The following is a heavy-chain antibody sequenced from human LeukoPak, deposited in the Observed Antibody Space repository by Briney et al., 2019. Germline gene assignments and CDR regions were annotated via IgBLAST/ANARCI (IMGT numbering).Heavy chain of an antibody. J-gene: IGHJ4*02. V-gene: IGHV4-59*08. CDR2: IYYSGST. Sequence: KTSETLSLTCTVSGGSISSYYWSWIRQPPGKGLEWIGYIYYSGSTNYNPSLKSRVTISVDTSKNQFSLKLSSVTAADTAVYYCASTHGLRGFDYWGQGTLVTVSS. CDR3: ASTHGLRGFDY. D-gene: IGHD5-12*01. CDR1: GGSISSYY.